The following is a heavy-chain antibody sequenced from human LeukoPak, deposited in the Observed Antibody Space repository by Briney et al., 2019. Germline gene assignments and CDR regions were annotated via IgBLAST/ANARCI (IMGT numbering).Heavy chain of an antibody. CDR1: GFTFSSYA. D-gene: IGHD2-2*03. CDR2: ISTSGGST. V-gene: IGHV3-23*01. J-gene: IGHJ4*02. Sequence: QPGGSLRLSCAASGFTFSSYAMSWVRQAPGKGLEWVSAISTSGGSTYYADSVKGRFTISRDNSKNTLYLQMNSLRAEDTAVYHCARGKPSGYCSSTSCYRPYFDYWGQGTLVTVSS. CDR3: ARGKPSGYCSSTSCYRPYFDY.